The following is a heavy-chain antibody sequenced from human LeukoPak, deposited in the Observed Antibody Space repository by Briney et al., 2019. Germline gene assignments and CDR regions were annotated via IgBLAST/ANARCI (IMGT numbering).Heavy chain of an antibody. CDR3: ARDRGFGQADV. Sequence: PGGSLTLSFAAPGFTFSGYWMSWLRQAPGKGLGWVANIKQDGGEKYYVDSVKGRFTISRDNAKNSLYLQMNSLRAEDTAVYYCARDRGFGQADVWGKGTTVTVSS. D-gene: IGHD3-10*01. CDR1: GFTFSGYW. CDR2: IKQDGGEK. V-gene: IGHV3-7*01. J-gene: IGHJ6*04.